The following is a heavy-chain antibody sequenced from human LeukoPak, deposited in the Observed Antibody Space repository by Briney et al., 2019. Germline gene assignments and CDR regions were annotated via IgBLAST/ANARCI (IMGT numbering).Heavy chain of an antibody. V-gene: IGHV4-4*07. CDR3: AREVDGLWFGELFPYYFDY. Sequence: PSETLSLTCTVSGGSISSYYWSWIRQPAGKGLEWIGRIYTSGSTNYNPSLKSRVTMPVDTSKNQFSLKLSSVTAADTAVYYCAREVDGLWFGELFPYYFDYWGQGTLVTVSS. D-gene: IGHD3-10*01. J-gene: IGHJ4*02. CDR2: IYTSGST. CDR1: GGSISSYY.